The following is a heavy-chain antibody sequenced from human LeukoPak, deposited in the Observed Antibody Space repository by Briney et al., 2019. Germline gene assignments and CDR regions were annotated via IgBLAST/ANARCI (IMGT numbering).Heavy chain of an antibody. CDR3: ARSIGGYYYYYMDV. CDR1: GYAFSSYG. J-gene: IGHJ6*03. Sequence: ASVKVSCKASGYAFSSYGISWVRQAPGQGLEWMGWISAYNGNTNYAQNLQGRVTMTTDTSTSTAYMELRSLRSDDTAVYYCARSIGGYYYYYMDVWGKGTTVTVSS. CDR2: ISAYNGNT. D-gene: IGHD2-15*01. V-gene: IGHV1-18*01.